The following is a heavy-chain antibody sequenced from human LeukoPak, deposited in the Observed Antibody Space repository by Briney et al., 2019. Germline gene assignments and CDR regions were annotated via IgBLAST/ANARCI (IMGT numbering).Heavy chain of an antibody. Sequence: RGRSLRLSCAASGFTFDDYAMHWVRQAPGKGLEWVSGISWNSGSIGYADSVKGRFTISRDNAKNSLYLQMNSLRAEDTALYYCAKDAYSSSWPYYYYYYGMDVWGQGTTVTVSS. CDR1: GFTFDDYA. D-gene: IGHD6-13*01. CDR3: AKDAYSSSWPYYYYYYGMDV. J-gene: IGHJ6*02. V-gene: IGHV3-9*01. CDR2: ISWNSGSI.